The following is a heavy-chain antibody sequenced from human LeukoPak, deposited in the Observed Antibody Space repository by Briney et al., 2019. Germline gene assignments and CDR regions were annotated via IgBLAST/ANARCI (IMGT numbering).Heavy chain of an antibody. J-gene: IGHJ6*02. CDR3: AKAIVLLWFGEGGGGMDV. D-gene: IGHD3-10*01. Sequence: GGSLGLSCAASGFTFSSYAMSWVRQAPGKGLEWVSAISGSGGSTYYADSVKGRFTISRDNSKNTLYLQMNSLRAEDTAVYYCAKAIVLLWFGEGGGGMDVWGQGTTVTVSS. CDR2: ISGSGGST. CDR1: GFTFSSYA. V-gene: IGHV3-23*01.